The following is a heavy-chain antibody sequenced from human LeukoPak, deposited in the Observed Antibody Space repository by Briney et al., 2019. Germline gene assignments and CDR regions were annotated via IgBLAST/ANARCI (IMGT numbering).Heavy chain of an antibody. Sequence: PGRSLRLSCAASGFTFDDYAMHWVRQAPGKGLEWVSGMSWNSGSIGYADSVKGRFTISRDNAKNSLYLQMNSLRAEDTALYYCAKVLDGLAVVGAFDIWGQGTMVTVSS. V-gene: IGHV3-9*01. D-gene: IGHD2-15*01. CDR1: GFTFDDYA. J-gene: IGHJ3*02. CDR3: AKVLDGLAVVGAFDI. CDR2: MSWNSGSI.